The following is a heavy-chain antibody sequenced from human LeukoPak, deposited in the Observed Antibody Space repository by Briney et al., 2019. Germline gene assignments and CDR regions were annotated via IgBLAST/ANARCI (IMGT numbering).Heavy chain of an antibody. CDR2: ISAYNGNT. Sequence: ASVKVSCKASGGTFSSYTISWVRQAPGQGLEWMGWISAYNGNTNYAQKLQGRVTMTTDTSTSTAYMELRSLRSDDTAVYYCARDHRWRGFDPWGQGTLVTVSS. CDR1: GGTFSSYT. D-gene: IGHD2-15*01. V-gene: IGHV1-18*01. J-gene: IGHJ5*02. CDR3: ARDHRWRGFDP.